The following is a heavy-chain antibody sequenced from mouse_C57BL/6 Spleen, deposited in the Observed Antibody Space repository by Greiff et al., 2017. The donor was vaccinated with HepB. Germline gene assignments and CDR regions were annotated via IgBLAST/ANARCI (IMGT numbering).Heavy chain of an antibody. D-gene: IGHD5-1*01. Sequence: QVQLQQSGAELVRPGASVTLSCKASGYTFTDYEMHWVKQTPVHGLEWIGAIDPETGGTAYNQKFKGKAILTADKSSSTAYMELRSLTSEDSAVYYCTRPVRKSNWYFDVWGTGTTVTVAS. CDR3: TRPVRKSNWYFDV. V-gene: IGHV1-15*01. CDR2: IDPETGGT. CDR1: GYTFTDYE. J-gene: IGHJ1*03.